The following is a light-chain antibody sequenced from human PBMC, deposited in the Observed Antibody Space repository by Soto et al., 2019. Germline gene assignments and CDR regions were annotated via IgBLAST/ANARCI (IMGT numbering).Light chain of an antibody. Sequence: QSVLTQPPSVSAAPGQKVTISCSASSSNIGNNYVSWYQHLPGTAPKLLIYDNNKRPSGIPDRFSGSRSGTSATLGITGLQTGDEADYYCGTWDSSLSAGVFGGGTQLTVL. J-gene: IGLJ2*01. CDR1: SSNIGNNY. CDR2: DNN. V-gene: IGLV1-51*01. CDR3: GTWDSSLSAGV.